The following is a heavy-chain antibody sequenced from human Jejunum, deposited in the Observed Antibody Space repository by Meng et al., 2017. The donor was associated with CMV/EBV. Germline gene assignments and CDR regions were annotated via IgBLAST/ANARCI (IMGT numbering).Heavy chain of an antibody. D-gene: IGHD1/OR15-1a*01. V-gene: IGHV3-48*03. CDR3: ARDRNSFYFDS. CDR1: GFTFSIYE. J-gene: IGHJ4*02. CDR2: VRAGDEAV. Sequence: AAAGFTFSIYERNWGRQGPGKGLELVSYVRAGDEAVFYADSVKGRFTISRDNAKNSLYLQMNSLRAEDKAVYYCARDRNSFYFDSCGQGTLVTVSS.